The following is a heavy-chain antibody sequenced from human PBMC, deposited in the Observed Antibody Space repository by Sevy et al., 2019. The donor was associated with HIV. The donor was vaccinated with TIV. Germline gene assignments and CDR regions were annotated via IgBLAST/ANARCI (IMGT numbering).Heavy chain of an antibody. J-gene: IGHJ6*02. CDR3: TTGNDFWSGYYTVYYYGMDV. CDR2: IKSKTDGGTT. Sequence: GGSLRLSCAASGFTFSNAWMSWVRQAPGKGLEWVGRIKSKTDGGTTDDAAPVKGRFTISRDDSKNTLYLQMNSLKTEDTAVYYCTTGNDFWSGYYTVYYYGMDVWGQGTTVTVSS. CDR1: GFTFSNAW. V-gene: IGHV3-15*01. D-gene: IGHD3-3*01.